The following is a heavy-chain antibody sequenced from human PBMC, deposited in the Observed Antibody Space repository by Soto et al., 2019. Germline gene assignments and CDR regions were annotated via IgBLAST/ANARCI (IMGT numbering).Heavy chain of an antibody. J-gene: IGHJ4*02. CDR1: GFTFSSYS. CDR2: ISSSSSYI. Sequence: EVQLVESGGGLVKPGGSLRLSCAASGFTFSSYSMNWVRQAPGKGLEWVSSISSSSSYIYYADSVKGRFTISRDNAKNSLYLQMNSLRAEDTAVYYCARGDDYYDSSGYSFDYWGQGTLVTVSS. V-gene: IGHV3-21*01. D-gene: IGHD3-22*01. CDR3: ARGDDYYDSSGYSFDY.